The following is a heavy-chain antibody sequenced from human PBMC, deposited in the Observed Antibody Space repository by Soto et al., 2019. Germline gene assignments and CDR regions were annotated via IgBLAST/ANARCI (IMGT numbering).Heavy chain of an antibody. CDR2: IYYSGST. D-gene: IGHD5-18*01. CDR1: GDSIRSSTYY. CDR3: ARHDADFSFGYSWFDP. Sequence: PSDTLSLTCSVSGDSIRSSTYYWGWIRQPPGKGLEWIGSIYYSGSTYYNLSLKSRVTLSVDTGNNQISLKLNSVTAADTAVYYCARHDADFSFGYSWFDPWGQGTLVTVSS. J-gene: IGHJ5*02. V-gene: IGHV4-39*01.